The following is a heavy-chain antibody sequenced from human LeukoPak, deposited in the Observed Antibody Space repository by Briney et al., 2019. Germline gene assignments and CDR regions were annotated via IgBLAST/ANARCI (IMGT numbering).Heavy chain of an antibody. CDR3: ARTAKLVVPAAMNYYYYMDV. D-gene: IGHD2-2*01. V-gene: IGHV3-7*01. Sequence: PGGSLRLSCAASGFTFSSYWMSWVRQAPWKGLEWVANIKQDGSEKYYVDSVKGRFTISRDNAKNSLYLQMNSLRAEDTAVYYCARTAKLVVPAAMNYYYYMDVWGKGTTVTVSS. J-gene: IGHJ6*03. CDR2: IKQDGSEK. CDR1: GFTFSSYW.